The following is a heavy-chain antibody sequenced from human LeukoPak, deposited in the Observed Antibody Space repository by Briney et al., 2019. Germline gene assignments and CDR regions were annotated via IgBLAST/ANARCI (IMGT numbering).Heavy chain of an antibody. CDR2: INHSVRI. D-gene: IGHD3-22*01. CDR1: GGSFSGHF. V-gene: IGHV4-34*01. CDR3: AKDSELYYDSSGYYPY. Sequence: PSETLSLTCAVSGGSFSGHFWSWIRQPPGKGLEWIGEINHSVRINYNPSLKSRVTISIDTSKDQFSLNLSSVTAADTAVYYCAKDSELYYDSSGYYPYWGQGTLVTVSS. J-gene: IGHJ4*02.